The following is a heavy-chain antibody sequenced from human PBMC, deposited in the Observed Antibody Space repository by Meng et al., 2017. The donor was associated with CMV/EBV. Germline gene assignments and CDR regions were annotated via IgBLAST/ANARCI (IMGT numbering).Heavy chain of an antibody. J-gene: IGHJ4*02. D-gene: IGHD6-13*01. CDR1: GFTFSSYE. CDR2: ISSSGSTI. CDR3: ASPLVGGSSSWYDFDY. V-gene: IGHV3-48*03. Sequence: GESLKISCAASGFTFSSYEMNWVRQAPGKGLEWVSYISSSGSTIYYADSVKGRFTISRDNAKNSLYLQMNSLRAEDTAVYYCASPLVGGSSSWYDFDYWGQGTLVTVSS.